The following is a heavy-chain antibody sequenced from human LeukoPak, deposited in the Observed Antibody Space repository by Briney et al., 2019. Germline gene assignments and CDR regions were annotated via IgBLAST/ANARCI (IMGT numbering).Heavy chain of an antibody. CDR1: GYTITNNY. J-gene: IGHJ5*02. CDR3: ARDQKDYDILTGYYRFDP. D-gene: IGHD3-9*01. Sequence: GASVKVSCKASGYTITNNYMHWVRQAPGQGLEWMGVINPSGTGTSYAQKVQGRVSMTREASTSTAYMELSRLRSDDTAVYYCARDQKDYDILTGYYRFDPWGQGTLVTVSS. CDR2: INPSGTGT. V-gene: IGHV1-46*01.